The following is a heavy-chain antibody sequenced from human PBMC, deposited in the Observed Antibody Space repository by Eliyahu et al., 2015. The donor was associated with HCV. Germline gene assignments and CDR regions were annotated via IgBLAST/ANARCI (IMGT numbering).Heavy chain of an antibody. V-gene: IGHV3-9*01. CDR1: AFIFEDFG. CDR3: VKDVGTGVFGNFDH. J-gene: IGHJ4*02. CDR2: ISANGEKK. Sequence: EIHLEESGGGLVQPGRSQRLACTASAFIFEDFGMHWVRQVPGKGLEWVAGISANGEKKDYADSVKGRFTISRDNANNSLYLEAKSLSGEDTAVYYCVKDVGTGVFGNFDHWGPGTL. D-gene: IGHD3/OR15-3a*01.